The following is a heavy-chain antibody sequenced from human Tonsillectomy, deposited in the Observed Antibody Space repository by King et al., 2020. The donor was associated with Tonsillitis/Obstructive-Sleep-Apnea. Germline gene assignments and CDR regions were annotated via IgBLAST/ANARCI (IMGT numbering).Heavy chain of an antibody. Sequence: QLVQSGGGVVQPGKSLRLSCAASGFTFSSYAMHLVRQAPGKGLDWVAVISYDGSNKYYADYVKGRFTISRDNSKITLYLQMNRLRAEDTAVYFCARDHWTIFPEGERFVYWGQGTLVTVSS. CDR3: ARDHWTIFPEGERFVY. CDR2: ISYDGSNK. J-gene: IGHJ4*02. D-gene: IGHD3/OR15-3a*01. V-gene: IGHV3-30*01. CDR1: GFTFSSYA.